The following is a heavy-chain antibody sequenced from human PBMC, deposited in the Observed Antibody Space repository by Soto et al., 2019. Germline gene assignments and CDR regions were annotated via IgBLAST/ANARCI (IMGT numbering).Heavy chain of an antibody. CDR1: GFTFSSYP. V-gene: IGHV3-30-3*01. Sequence: QVQLVESGGGVVQPGRSLRLSCAASGFTFSSYPMQWVRQAPRKGLEWVAVISSDGNNKYYAESVKGRFTISRDNSKNTMYLEMNSLRAENTAVYYCARGYYYDSSGYLTDAFDIRGQGTMVTVSS. CDR3: ARGYYYDSSGYLTDAFDI. D-gene: IGHD3-22*01. CDR2: ISSDGNNK. J-gene: IGHJ3*02.